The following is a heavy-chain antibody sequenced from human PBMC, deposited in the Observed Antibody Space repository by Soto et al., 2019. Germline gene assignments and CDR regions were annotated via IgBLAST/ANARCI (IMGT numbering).Heavy chain of an antibody. Sequence: ELQLAESWGGLAQPGGSLRLSCAASGFTVSGYAMDWVRQAPGKGLEYVSGISSNGVGTYYANSVQGRFTISRDNSKNTVYLQMGSLRPEDMAVYYCARRARPDFYYMDVWGKGTTVTVSS. D-gene: IGHD6-6*01. CDR1: GFTVSGYA. V-gene: IGHV3-64*01. CDR3: ARRARPDFYYMDV. J-gene: IGHJ6*03. CDR2: ISSNGVGT.